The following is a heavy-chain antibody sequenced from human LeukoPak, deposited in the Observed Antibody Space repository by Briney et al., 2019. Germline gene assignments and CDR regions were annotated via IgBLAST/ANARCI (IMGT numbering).Heavy chain of an antibody. CDR3: ARPMTSDHYYYYGMDV. V-gene: IGHV1-18*01. CDR2: ISAYNGNT. Sequence: ASVKVSCKTSGFTFTNYGINWVRQAPGQGLEWMGWISAYNGNTKYAQKLQGRVTMTTDTFTSTAYMELRSLRSDDTAVYYCARPMTSDHYYYYGMDVWGQGTTATVSS. CDR1: GFTFTNYG. J-gene: IGHJ6*02.